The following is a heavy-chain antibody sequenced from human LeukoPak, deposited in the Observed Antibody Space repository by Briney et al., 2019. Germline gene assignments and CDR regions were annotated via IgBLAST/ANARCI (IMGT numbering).Heavy chain of an antibody. V-gene: IGHV4-59*01. CDR3: ARADAVAGTALSIDY. J-gene: IGHJ4*02. D-gene: IGHD6-19*01. CDR1: GGSISSYY. Sequence: SETLSLTCTVSGGSISSYYWSWIRQPPGKGLEWIGYIYYSGSTNYNPSLKSRVTISVDTSKNQFSLKLSSVTAADTAVYYCARADAVAGTALSIDYWGQGTLVTVSS. CDR2: IYYSGST.